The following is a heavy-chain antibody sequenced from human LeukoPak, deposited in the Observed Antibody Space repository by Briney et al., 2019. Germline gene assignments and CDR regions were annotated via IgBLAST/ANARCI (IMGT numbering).Heavy chain of an antibody. CDR3: ARETLAYCGGDCYSDGGENSISFDY. Sequence: GGSLRLSCAASGFTFSSYTMNWVRQAPGKGLEWVSYISSSTNTIYYADSVKGRFTISRDNANNSLFLQMNSLRAEDTAVYYCARETLAYCGGDCYSDGGENSISFDYWGQGTLVTVSS. CDR2: ISSSTNTI. J-gene: IGHJ4*02. CDR1: GFTFSSYT. V-gene: IGHV3-48*01. D-gene: IGHD2-21*02.